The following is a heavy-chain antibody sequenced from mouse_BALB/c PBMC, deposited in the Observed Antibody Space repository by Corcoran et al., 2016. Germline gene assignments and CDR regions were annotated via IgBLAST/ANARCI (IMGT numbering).Heavy chain of an antibody. CDR1: GYSITSGYY. V-gene: IGHV3-6*02. CDR2: ISYDGSN. Sequence: DVQLQESGPGLVKPSQSLSLTCSVTGYSITSGYYWNWIRQFPGNKLEWMGYISYDGSNNYNPSLKNRISITRDTSKNQFFLKLNSVTTEDTATYYCASVYYGYYVDSWGQGTTLTVSS. D-gene: IGHD1-2*01. J-gene: IGHJ2*01. CDR3: ASVYYGYYVDS.